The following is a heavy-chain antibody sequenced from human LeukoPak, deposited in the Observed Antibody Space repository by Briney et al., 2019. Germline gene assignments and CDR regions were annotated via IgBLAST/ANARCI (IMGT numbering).Heavy chain of an antibody. D-gene: IGHD2-2*01. V-gene: IGHV3-23*01. CDR1: GFTFSSYA. CDR3: AKRGYCSSTSCYAGKGWFDP. CDR2: ISGSGGST. J-gene: IGHJ5*02. Sequence: GGSLRLSCAASGFTFSSYAISWVRQAPGKGLEWVSAISGSGGSTYYADSVKGRFTISRDNSKNTLYLQMNSLRAEDTAVYYCAKRGYCSSTSCYAGKGWFDPWGQGTLVTVSS.